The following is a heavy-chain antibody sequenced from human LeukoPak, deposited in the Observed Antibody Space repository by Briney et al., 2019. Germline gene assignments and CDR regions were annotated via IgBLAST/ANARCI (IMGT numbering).Heavy chain of an antibody. CDR1: GFTVSNAW. Sequence: GGSLRLSCAASGFTVSNAWRRWVRQAPGQGLEGVANINLDGSQKYYVDSLKGRFTISRDNAKNSLYLQMNSLRAEDTAVYYCARDVDYANPRHDYWGQGTLVTVSS. V-gene: IGHV3-7*01. J-gene: IGHJ4*02. D-gene: IGHD4/OR15-4a*01. CDR3: ARDVDYANPRHDY. CDR2: INLDGSQK.